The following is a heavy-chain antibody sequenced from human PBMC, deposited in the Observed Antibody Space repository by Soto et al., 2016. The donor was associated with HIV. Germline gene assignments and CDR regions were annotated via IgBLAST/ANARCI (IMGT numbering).Heavy chain of an antibody. CDR2: ISGSGGST. D-gene: IGHD3-10*01. Sequence: EVQVMESGGGLVQPGESLRLSCAASGFLVNGYWMHWVRQVPGKGLEWVSAISGSGGSTYYADSVKGRFTISRDNSKNTLYLQMNSLRAEDTAVYYCAKDRGTMVRGVTLYYYYYGMDVWGQGTTVTVSS. V-gene: IGHV3-23*01. J-gene: IGHJ6*02. CDR3: AKDRGTMVRGVTLYYYYYGMDV. CDR1: GFLVNGYW.